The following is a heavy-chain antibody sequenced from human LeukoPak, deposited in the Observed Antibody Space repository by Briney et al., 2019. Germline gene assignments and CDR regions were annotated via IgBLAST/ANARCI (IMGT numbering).Heavy chain of an antibody. CDR1: GYTFTSYA. CDR3: ARDNGSGSYWVPYYYYYYYMDV. CDR2: INTNTGNP. D-gene: IGHD3-10*01. Sequence: GASVKVSCKASGYTFTSYAMNWVRQAPGQGLEWMGWINTNTGNPTYAQGFTGRFVFSLDTSVSTAYLQISSLKAEDTAVYYCARDNGSGSYWVPYYYYYYYMDVWGKGTTVTVSS. J-gene: IGHJ6*03. V-gene: IGHV7-4-1*02.